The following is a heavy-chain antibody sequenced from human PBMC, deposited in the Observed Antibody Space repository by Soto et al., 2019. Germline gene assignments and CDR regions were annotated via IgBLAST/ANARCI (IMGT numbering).Heavy chain of an antibody. J-gene: IGHJ5*02. CDR3: ARVPSP. CDR1: GGSISRYY. V-gene: IGHV4-59*12. Sequence: KPSETLSLTCTVSGGSISRYYWSWIRQPPGKGLEWIGYIYHSGSTYYNPSLKSRVTISVDRSKNQFSLKLSSVTAADTAVYYCARVPSPWGQGTLVTVSS. CDR2: IYHSGST.